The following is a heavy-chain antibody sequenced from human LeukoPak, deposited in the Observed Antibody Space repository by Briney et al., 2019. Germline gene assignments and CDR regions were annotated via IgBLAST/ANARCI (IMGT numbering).Heavy chain of an antibody. V-gene: IGHV3-30-3*01. Sequence: PGGSLRLSCAASGFTFSSYAMHWVRQAPGKGLEWVAVISYDGSNKYYADSVKGRFTISRDNSKNTLYLQMNSLRDEDTAVYYCAKGTTGSVDYWGQGTLVTVSS. CDR3: AKGTTGSVDY. CDR2: ISYDGSNK. D-gene: IGHD1-1*01. CDR1: GFTFSSYA. J-gene: IGHJ4*02.